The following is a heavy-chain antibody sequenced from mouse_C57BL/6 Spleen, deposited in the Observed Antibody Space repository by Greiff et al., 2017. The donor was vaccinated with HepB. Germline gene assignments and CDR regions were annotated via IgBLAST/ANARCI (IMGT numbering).Heavy chain of an antibody. Sequence: QVQLQQPGAELVMPGASVKLSCKASGYTFTSYWMHWVKQRPGQGLEWIGEIDPSDSYNNYNQKFKGKSTLTVDKSSSTAYMQLISLTSEDSAVYYCARYSFYYAMDYCGQGTSVTVSS. J-gene: IGHJ4*01. CDR3: ARYSFYYAMDY. CDR1: GYTFTSYW. CDR2: IDPSDSYN. V-gene: IGHV1-69*01.